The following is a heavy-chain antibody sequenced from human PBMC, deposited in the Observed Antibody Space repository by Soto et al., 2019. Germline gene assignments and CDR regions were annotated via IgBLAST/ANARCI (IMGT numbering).Heavy chain of an antibody. D-gene: IGHD5-12*01. Sequence: XGTLSLTCTVSGDSINTYYWSWIRQPPGKGLEWIGHIYRSGTTRYNPSVKSRVTISVDTSKNQFSLKLSSVTAADTAVYYCARVQMATIYFDYWGQGILVNVS. J-gene: IGHJ4*02. CDR3: ARVQMATIYFDY. CDR1: GDSINTYY. CDR2: IYRSGTT. V-gene: IGHV4-59*01.